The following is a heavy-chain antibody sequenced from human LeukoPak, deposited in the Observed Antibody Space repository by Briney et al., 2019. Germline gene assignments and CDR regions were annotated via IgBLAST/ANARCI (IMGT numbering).Heavy chain of an antibody. CDR3: ASRGDLSWFGALRH. Sequence: GGSLRLSYVVSGFSFSNYWMDWVRQAPGRGLEWVAFIKQDGSETSYVDSVKGRFTISRDNARNPLFLQMNSLRAEDTAVYYCASRGDLSWFGALRHWSQGTLVTVSS. D-gene: IGHD3-16*02. CDR1: GFSFSNYW. CDR2: IKQDGSET. J-gene: IGHJ4*02. V-gene: IGHV3-7*01.